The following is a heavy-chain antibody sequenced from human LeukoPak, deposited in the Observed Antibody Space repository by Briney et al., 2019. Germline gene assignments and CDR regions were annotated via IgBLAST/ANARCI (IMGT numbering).Heavy chain of an antibody. CDR2: ISSSGSTI. V-gene: IGHV3-11*04. Sequence: GGSLRLSCAASGFTFSDYYMSWIRQAPGKGLEWVSYISSSGSTIYYADSVKGRFTISRDNAKNSLYLQMNSLRAEDTAVYYCARDGEIGYYYDSSGYYWNDYWGQGTLVTVSS. D-gene: IGHD3-22*01. J-gene: IGHJ4*02. CDR3: ARDGEIGYYYDSSGYYWNDY. CDR1: GFTFSDYY.